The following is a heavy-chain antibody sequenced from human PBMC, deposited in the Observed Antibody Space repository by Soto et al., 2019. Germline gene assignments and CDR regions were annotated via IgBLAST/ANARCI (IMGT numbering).Heavy chain of an antibody. CDR2: INHSGST. D-gene: IGHD1-1*01. V-gene: IGHV4-34*01. J-gene: IGHJ6*03. CDR3: ARYNWNPYYYMDV. Sequence: SETLSLTCAVYGGSFSGYYWSWIRQPPGKGLEWIGEINHSGSTNYNPSLKSRVTISVDTSKNQFSLKLSSVTAADTAVYYCARYNWNPYYYMDVWGKGTTVTVSS. CDR1: GGSFSGYY.